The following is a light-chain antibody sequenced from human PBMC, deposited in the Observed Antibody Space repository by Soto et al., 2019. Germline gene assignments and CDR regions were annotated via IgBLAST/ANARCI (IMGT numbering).Light chain of an antibody. CDR2: EVS. CDR1: SSDVGGYNY. J-gene: IGLJ2*01. Sequence: LTQPASVSGSPGQSITISCTGTSSDVGGYNYVSWYQQHPGKAPKLMIYEVSNRPSGVSNRFSGSKSGNTASLTISGLQAEDEADYYCSSYTSSSTPVVFGGGTKVTVL. CDR3: SSYTSSSTPVV. V-gene: IGLV2-14*01.